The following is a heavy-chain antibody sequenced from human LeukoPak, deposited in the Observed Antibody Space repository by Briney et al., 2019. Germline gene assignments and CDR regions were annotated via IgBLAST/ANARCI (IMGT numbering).Heavy chain of an antibody. Sequence: PSETLSLTCTVSGGSISSYYWSWIRQPPGKGLEWIGYIYYSGSTNYNPSLKSRVTISVDTSKNQFSLKLSSVTAADTAVYYCARSVGGDASNWFDPWGQGTLVTVSS. D-gene: IGHD2-21*02. V-gene: IGHV4-59*01. CDR3: ARSVGGDASNWFDP. J-gene: IGHJ5*02. CDR1: GGSISSYY. CDR2: IYYSGST.